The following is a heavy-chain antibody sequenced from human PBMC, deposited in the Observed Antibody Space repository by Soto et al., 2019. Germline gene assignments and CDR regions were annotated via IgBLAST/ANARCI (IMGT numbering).Heavy chain of an antibody. D-gene: IGHD5-12*01. CDR3: AKPREYSGYEPPYFDY. J-gene: IGHJ4*02. CDR1: GFTFSSYA. Sequence: TGGSLRLSCAASGFTFSSYAMSWVRQAPGKGLEWVSAISGSGGSTYYADSVKGRFTISRDNSKNTLYLQMNSLRAEDTAVYYCAKPREYSGYEPPYFDYWGQGTLVTVSS. CDR2: ISGSGGST. V-gene: IGHV3-23*01.